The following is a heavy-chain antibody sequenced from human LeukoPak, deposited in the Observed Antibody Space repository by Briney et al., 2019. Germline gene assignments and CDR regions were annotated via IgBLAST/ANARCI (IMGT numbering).Heavy chain of an antibody. J-gene: IGHJ5*02. CDR3: ARLGPHYGGNPDNWFDP. D-gene: IGHD4-23*01. V-gene: IGHV1-69*13. CDR2: IIPIFGTA. Sequence: SVKVSCKASGGTFSSYAISWVRQAPGQGLEWMRGIIPIFGTANYAQKFQGRVTITADESTSTAYMELSSLRSEDTAVYYCARLGPHYGGNPDNWFDPWGQGTLVTVSS. CDR1: GGTFSSYA.